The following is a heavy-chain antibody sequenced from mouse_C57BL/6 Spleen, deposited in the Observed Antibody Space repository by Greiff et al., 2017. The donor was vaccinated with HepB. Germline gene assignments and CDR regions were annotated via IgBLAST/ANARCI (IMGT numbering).Heavy chain of an antibody. Sequence: QVQLKQPGAELVKPGASVKLSCKASGYTFTSYWMHWVKQRPGQGLEWIGMIHPNSGSTNYNEKFKSKATLTVDKSSSTAYMQLSSLTSEDSAVYYCARSLATDRIYWYFDVWGTGTTVTVSS. J-gene: IGHJ1*03. CDR3: ARSLATDRIYWYFDV. V-gene: IGHV1-64*01. D-gene: IGHD1-1*01. CDR2: IHPNSGST. CDR1: GYTFTSYW.